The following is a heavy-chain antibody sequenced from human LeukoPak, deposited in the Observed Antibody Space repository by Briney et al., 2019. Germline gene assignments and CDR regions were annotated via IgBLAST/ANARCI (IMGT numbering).Heavy chain of an antibody. CDR1: GFTFSNYW. Sequence: PGGSLRLSCAASGFTFSNYWMHWVRQAPGKGLVWVSRINSDGRSTSYADSVKGRFTISRDNSKNTLYLQMNSLRAGDTAVYYCARDSGGLDYWGQGTLVTVSS. V-gene: IGHV3-74*01. CDR2: INSDGRST. D-gene: IGHD4-23*01. J-gene: IGHJ4*02. CDR3: ARDSGGLDY.